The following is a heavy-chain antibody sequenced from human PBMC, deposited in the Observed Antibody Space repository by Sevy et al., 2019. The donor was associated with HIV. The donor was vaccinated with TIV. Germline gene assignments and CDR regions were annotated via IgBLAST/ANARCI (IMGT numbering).Heavy chain of an antibody. D-gene: IGHD3-22*01. J-gene: IGHJ4*02. V-gene: IGHV3-23*01. CDR1: GFTFSRYA. CDR2: ISGSGGSGDKT. Sequence: GGSLRLSCAASGFTFSRYAMNWVRQAPGQGLEWVTGISGSGGSGDKTNYADSVKGRFTISRDDSKNSLYLQLNSLGAGETAIFYSARKYDSSGYFDYWGQGTLVTVSS. CDR3: ARKYDSSGYFDY.